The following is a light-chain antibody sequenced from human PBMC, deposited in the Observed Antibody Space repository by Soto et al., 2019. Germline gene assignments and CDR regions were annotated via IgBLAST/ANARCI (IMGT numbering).Light chain of an antibody. Sequence: EIVLTQSPGTLSLSPGERATLSCRASQRVTSNYLAWYQQRPGQAPRLLIYGASTRATGIPDRFSGSGSGTDFTLTITRLEPEDVAVYYCQQYDTSPETFGQGTKVETK. CDR2: GAS. CDR3: QQYDTSPET. J-gene: IGKJ1*01. V-gene: IGKV3-20*01. CDR1: QRVTSNY.